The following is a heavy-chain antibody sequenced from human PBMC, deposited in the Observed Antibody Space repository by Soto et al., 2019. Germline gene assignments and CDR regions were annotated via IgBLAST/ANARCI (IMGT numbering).Heavy chain of an antibody. CDR2: ISYDGSNK. Sequence: SCAASGFTFSSYGMHWVRQAPGKGLGWVAVISYDGSNKYYADSVKGRFTISRDNSKNTMYLQMNSLRAEDTAVYYCAKDLGYDSSGYYYYGMDVWRQGTTVTVSS. V-gene: IGHV3-30*18. CDR1: GFTFSSYG. J-gene: IGHJ6*02. CDR3: AKDLGYDSSGYYYYGMDV. D-gene: IGHD3-22*01.